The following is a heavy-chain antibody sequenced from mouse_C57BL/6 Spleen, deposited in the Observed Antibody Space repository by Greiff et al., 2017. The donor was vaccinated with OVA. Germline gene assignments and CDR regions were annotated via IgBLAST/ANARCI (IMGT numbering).Heavy chain of an antibody. CDR1: GYTFTDYE. V-gene: IGHV1-15*01. CDR2: IDPETGGT. J-gene: IGHJ4*01. Sequence: QVQLKESGAELVRPGASVTLSCKASGYTFTDYEMHWVKQTPVHGLEWIGAIDPETGGTAYNQKFKGKAILTADKSSSTAYMELRSLTSEDSAVYYCTRVTYYAMDYWGQGTSVTVSS. CDR3: TRVTYYAMDY. D-gene: IGHD2-12*01.